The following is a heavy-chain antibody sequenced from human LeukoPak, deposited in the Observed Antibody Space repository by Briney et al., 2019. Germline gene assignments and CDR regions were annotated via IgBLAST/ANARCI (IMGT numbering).Heavy chain of an antibody. J-gene: IGHJ4*02. CDR2: INHSGST. CDR3: ASGGCNGRVVRYFDY. CDR1: GGSFSGYY. D-gene: IGHD5-24*01. Sequence: SETLSLTCAVYGGSFSGYYWSWIRQPPGKGLEWIGEINHSGSTNYNPSLKSRVTISVDTSKNQFSLKLSSVTAADTAVYYCASGGCNGRVVRYFDYWGQGTLVTVSS. V-gene: IGHV4-34*01.